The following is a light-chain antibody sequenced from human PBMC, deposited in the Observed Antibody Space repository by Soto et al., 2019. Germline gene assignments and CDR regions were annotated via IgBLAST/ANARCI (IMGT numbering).Light chain of an antibody. Sequence: QSVLTQPRSVSGSPGQSVTISCTGTSSDVGGYNFVSWYQQRPGKAPKVMIYDVRKRPSGVPDRFSGSKSGNTASLTISGLQADDEADYYCCSYAGYYTLVFGGGTKLTVL. CDR2: DVR. J-gene: IGLJ2*01. CDR3: CSYAGYYTLV. CDR1: SSDVGGYNF. V-gene: IGLV2-11*01.